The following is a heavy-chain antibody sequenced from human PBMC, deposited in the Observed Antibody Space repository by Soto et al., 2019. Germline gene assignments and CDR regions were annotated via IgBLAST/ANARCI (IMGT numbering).Heavy chain of an antibody. Sequence: QVQLVESGGGVVQPGRSLRLSCVASGFTFSSYLMHWVRQAPGKGLEWVALIPFDGNNNYYADSVKGRFTISRDNSKNTLYLQMKSLRTEDTAVYYCAGEISGGYEHLGYWGQGTLVTVSS. CDR1: GFTFSSYL. D-gene: IGHD3-3*01. V-gene: IGHV3-30-3*01. J-gene: IGHJ4*02. CDR2: IPFDGNNN. CDR3: AGEISGGYEHLGY.